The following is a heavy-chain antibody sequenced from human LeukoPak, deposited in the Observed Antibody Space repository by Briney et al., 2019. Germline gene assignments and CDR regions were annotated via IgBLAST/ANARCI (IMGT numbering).Heavy chain of an antibody. J-gene: IGHJ4*02. CDR3: ARDSSLRYYFDY. CDR2: IKQDGSEK. V-gene: IGHV3-7*01. Sequence: GGSLRLSCAASGFTFSSYWMSWVRQAPGKGLERVANIKQDGSEKYYVDSVKGRFTISRDNAKNSLSLQMNSLRAEDTAVYYCARDSSLRYYFDYWGQGTLVTVSS. CDR1: GFTFSSYW.